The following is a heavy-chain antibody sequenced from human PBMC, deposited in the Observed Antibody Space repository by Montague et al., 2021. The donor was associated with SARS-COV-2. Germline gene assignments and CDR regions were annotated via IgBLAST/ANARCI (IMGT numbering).Heavy chain of an antibody. CDR2: ISSDGSIT. J-gene: IGHJ4*02. V-gene: IGHV3-74*01. CDR1: EFTFTTYW. D-gene: IGHD3-10*01. CDR3: ASGYGSGSYLGFR. Sequence: SLRLSCAASEFTFTTYWMHWVRQAPGKGPVWVSRISSDGSITNYADSVKGRFSISRDNTKNTLYLQMNSLSAEDTAVYYCASGYGSGSYLGFRWGQGTLVPVSS.